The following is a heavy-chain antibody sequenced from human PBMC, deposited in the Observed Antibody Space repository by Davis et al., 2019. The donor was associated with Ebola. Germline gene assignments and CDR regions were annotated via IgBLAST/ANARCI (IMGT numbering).Heavy chain of an antibody. J-gene: IGHJ6*02. CDR3: ARDFWSGYPGAYGLDV. CDR2: VYHNKST. V-gene: IGHV4-61*01. Sequence: SETLSLTCTVSSGPVRSSSYYWSWIRQSPGRRLEWIGYVYHNKSTKYNPSLKSRLTISIDSSKNQFSLNLNSVTAADTAVYYCARDFWSGYPGAYGLDVWGQGTTVTVSS. D-gene: IGHD3-3*01. CDR1: SGPVRSSSYY.